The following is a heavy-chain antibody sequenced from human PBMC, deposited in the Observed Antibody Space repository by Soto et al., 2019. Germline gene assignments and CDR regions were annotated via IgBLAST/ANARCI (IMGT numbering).Heavy chain of an antibody. J-gene: IGHJ3*02. CDR3: ARGSITIFGVIIPDAFDI. CDR1: GGSISSYY. V-gene: IGHV4-59*01. D-gene: IGHD3-3*01. Sequence: SETLSLTCTVSGGSISSYYWSWIRQPPGKGLEWIGYIYYSGSTNYNPSLKSRVTISVDTAKNQFSLKLSSVTAADTAVYYCARGSITIFGVIIPDAFDIWGQGTMVTVSS. CDR2: IYYSGST.